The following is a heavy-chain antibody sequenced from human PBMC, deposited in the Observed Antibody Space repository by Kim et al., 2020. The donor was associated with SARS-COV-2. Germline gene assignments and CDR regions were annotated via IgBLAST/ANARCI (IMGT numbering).Heavy chain of an antibody. V-gene: IGHV3-33*01. Sequence: YADTVRCRFTNTRDNSKNTLYLQMNSLRAEDTAVYYCARTMVLSGYYGMDVWGQGTTVTVSS. CDR3: ARTMVLSGYYGMDV. D-gene: IGHD3-10*01. J-gene: IGHJ6*02.